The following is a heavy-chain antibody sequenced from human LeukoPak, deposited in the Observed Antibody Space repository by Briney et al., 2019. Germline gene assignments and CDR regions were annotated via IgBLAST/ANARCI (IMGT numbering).Heavy chain of an antibody. CDR2: IYYSGTT. D-gene: IGHD3-22*01. CDR3: ARDRGGYYDSSGYYHSYYFDY. J-gene: IGHJ4*02. V-gene: IGHV4-39*07. Sequence: PSETLSLTCTVSGGSISSDYWGWIRQPPGKGLEWIGSIYYSGTTYYNPSLKSRITISVDTSKNQFSLKLSSVTAADTAVYYCARDRGGYYDSSGYYHSYYFDYWGQGTLVTVSS. CDR1: GGSISSDY.